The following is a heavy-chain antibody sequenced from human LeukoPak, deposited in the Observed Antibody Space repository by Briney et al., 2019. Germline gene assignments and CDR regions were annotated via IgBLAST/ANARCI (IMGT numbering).Heavy chain of an antibody. CDR3: AREGLHGSGSPSGFEY. CDR1: GFTFSTSP. V-gene: IGHV3-30*04. CDR2: ISHDANTK. Sequence: GWSLRLSCTASGFTFSTSPIHWVRQAPGKGLEWVSFISHDANTKYYPDSVKGRFTVSRDNSRNTLYLQLDSLRVEDTAVYYCAREGLHGSGSPSGFEYWGQGTLVTVSS. J-gene: IGHJ4*02. D-gene: IGHD3-10*01.